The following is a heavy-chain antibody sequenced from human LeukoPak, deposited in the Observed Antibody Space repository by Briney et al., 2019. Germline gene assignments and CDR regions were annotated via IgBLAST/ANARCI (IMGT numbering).Heavy chain of an antibody. J-gene: IGHJ4*02. V-gene: IGHV3-11*04. CDR2: IDSSASTT. CDR3: ASAQGGSAYDRPFDY. Sequence: PGGSLSLSCAASGFTFSNAWMSWVRQAPGKGLEWVSYIDSSASTTYYAGSEQGRFTVSRDNAKNSLYLQMTSLRVEDTAFYYCASAQGGSAYDRPFDYWGQGPLVTVSS. CDR1: GFTFSNAW. D-gene: IGHD5-12*01.